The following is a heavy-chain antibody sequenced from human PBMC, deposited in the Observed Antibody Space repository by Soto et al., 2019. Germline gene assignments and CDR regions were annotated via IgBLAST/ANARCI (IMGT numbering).Heavy chain of an antibody. CDR3: ARDASTGYCSSTSCYRGGGMYV. CDR1: GGSISSYY. CDR2: IYYSGST. V-gene: IGHV4-59*01. D-gene: IGHD2-2*01. Sequence: ASETLSLTCTVSGGSISSYYWSWIRQPPGKGLEWIGYIYYSGSTNYNPSLKSRVTISVDTSKNQFSLKLSSVTAADTAVYYCARDASTGYCSSTSCYRGGGMYVWGQGTTVKVSS. J-gene: IGHJ6*02.